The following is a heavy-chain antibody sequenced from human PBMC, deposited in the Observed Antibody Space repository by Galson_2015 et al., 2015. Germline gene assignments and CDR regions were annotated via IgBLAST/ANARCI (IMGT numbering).Heavy chain of an antibody. CDR1: GFTFSDYY. CDR3: ARDPSLDCTSTNRRRPRAFDI. J-gene: IGHJ3*02. Sequence: SLRLSCAASGFTFSDYYMSWLRQAPGKGLEWVSYISSSGSTIYYADSVKGRFTISRDNAKNSLYLQMNSLRAEDTAVYYCARDPSLDCTSTNRRRPRAFDIWAQGTMVTLSS. V-gene: IGHV3-11*01. CDR2: ISSSGSTI. D-gene: IGHD2-2*01.